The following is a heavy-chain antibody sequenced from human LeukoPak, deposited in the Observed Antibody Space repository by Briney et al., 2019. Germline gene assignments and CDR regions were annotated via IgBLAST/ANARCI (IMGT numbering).Heavy chain of an antibody. D-gene: IGHD3-10*01. CDR3: ARVGDHYHWYLDL. J-gene: IGHJ2*01. V-gene: IGHV3-53*01. CDR1: GFSVSTKY. CDR2: LYSGDTT. Sequence: GGSLGLSCEVSGFSVSTKYMNWVRQAPGKGLEWVSILYSGDTTYYADSVKGRFTVTRDSSENTLYLHINSLRAEDTAVYYCARVGDHYHWYLDLWGRGALVTASS.